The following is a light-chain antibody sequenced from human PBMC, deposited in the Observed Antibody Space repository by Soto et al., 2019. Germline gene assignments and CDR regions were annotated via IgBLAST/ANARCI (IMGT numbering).Light chain of an antibody. Sequence: VRTQAASVSGSPGQSITISCTGTSSEVGSYNLVSWYQQHPGKAPKLMIYEGSKRPSGVSNRFSGSQSGNTASLPISGLQAEDEADYYCCSYAGSSTSVFGTGPKVTIL. CDR2: EGS. CDR1: SSEVGSYNL. V-gene: IGLV2-23*01. CDR3: CSYAGSSTSV. J-gene: IGLJ1*01.